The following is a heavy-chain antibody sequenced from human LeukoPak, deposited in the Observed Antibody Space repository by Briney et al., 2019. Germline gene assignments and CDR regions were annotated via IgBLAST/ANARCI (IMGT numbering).Heavy chain of an antibody. CDR1: GFTFSSYS. D-gene: IGHD2-21*02. V-gene: IGHV3-21*01. CDR2: ISSSSSYI. Sequence: GGSLRLSCAASGFTFSSYSMNWVRQAPGKGLEWVSSISSSSSYIYYADSVKGRFTISRDNAKNSLYLQMNSLRAEDTAVCYCARLVVTAIPPYYYGMDVWGQGTTVTVSS. CDR3: ARLVVTAIPPYYYGMDV. J-gene: IGHJ6*02.